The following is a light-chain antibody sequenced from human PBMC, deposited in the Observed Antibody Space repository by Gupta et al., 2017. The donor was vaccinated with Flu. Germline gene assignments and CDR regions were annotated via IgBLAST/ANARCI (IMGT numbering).Light chain of an antibody. CDR2: VAD. J-gene: IGKJ3*01. V-gene: IGKV3-20*01. Sequence: LSLAPGEATSVSGRASQSVSNNYVAWSHPKHRQATRLPMDVADHRAAGMPDRSSGCGSGTDFTRISSRLETEEFAVYDCQKYVTSPQGVTFGPGTKVDVK. CDR3: QKYVTSPQGVT. CDR1: QSVSNNY.